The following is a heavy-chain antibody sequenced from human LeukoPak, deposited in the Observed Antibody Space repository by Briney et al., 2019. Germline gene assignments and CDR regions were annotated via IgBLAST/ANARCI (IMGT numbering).Heavy chain of an antibody. J-gene: IGHJ5*02. CDR2: INHSGST. Sequence: KSSETLSLTCAVYGGSFSGYYWSWIRQPPGKGLEWIGEINHSGSTNYNPSLKSRVTISVDTSKNQFSLKLSSVTAADTAVYYCARGYGSSWYQFDPWGQGTLVTVSS. CDR1: GGSFSGYY. D-gene: IGHD6-13*01. CDR3: ARGYGSSWYQFDP. V-gene: IGHV4-34*01.